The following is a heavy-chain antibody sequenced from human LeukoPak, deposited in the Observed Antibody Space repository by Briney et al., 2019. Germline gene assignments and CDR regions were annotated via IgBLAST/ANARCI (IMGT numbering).Heavy chain of an antibody. J-gene: IGHJ4*02. D-gene: IGHD6-19*01. V-gene: IGHV3-23*01. CDR1: GFTFGSYA. Sequence: PGGSLRLSCAASGFTFGSYAMSWVRQTPGKSLEWVSIITNGGVTTYYADSVRGRLTISRDNSKNMLYLQMNSLRAEDTAVYYCVKLSSGSGSKFGFDSWGQGTLVTVSS. CDR3: VKLSSGSGSKFGFDS. CDR2: ITNGGVTT.